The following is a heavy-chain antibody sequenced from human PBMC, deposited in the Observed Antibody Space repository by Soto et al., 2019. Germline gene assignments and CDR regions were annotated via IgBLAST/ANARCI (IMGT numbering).Heavy chain of an antibody. Sequence: EVQLLESGGGLVQPGGSLRLSCAASGFTFSSYVMSWVRQAPGKGLEWVSAISGSGGSTYYVDSVKGRFTVSRDNSKNTLYLQMNSLRAEDTAVYYCAKEHTSAFAVHYMDVWGKGTTVTVSS. V-gene: IGHV3-23*01. CDR1: GFTFSSYV. D-gene: IGHD3-10*02. J-gene: IGHJ6*03. CDR2: ISGSGGST. CDR3: AKEHTSAFAVHYMDV.